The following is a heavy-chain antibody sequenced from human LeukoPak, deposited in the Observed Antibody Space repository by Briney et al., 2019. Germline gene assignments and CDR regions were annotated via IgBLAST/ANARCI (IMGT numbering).Heavy chain of an antibody. V-gene: IGHV1-18*01. Sequence: GASVKVSCKASGYTFTSYGISWVRQAPGQGLEWMGWISAYNGNTHYAQKFQGRVTITADESTSTAYMELSSLRSEDTAVYYCARAGAYCGGDCYSTLYYFDYWGQGTLVTVSS. CDR1: GYTFTSYG. D-gene: IGHD2-21*02. J-gene: IGHJ4*02. CDR2: ISAYNGNT. CDR3: ARAGAYCGGDCYSTLYYFDY.